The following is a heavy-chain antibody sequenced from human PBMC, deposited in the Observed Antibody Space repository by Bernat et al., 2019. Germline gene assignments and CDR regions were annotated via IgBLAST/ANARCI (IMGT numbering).Heavy chain of an antibody. CDR3: VRDRTYYYDSSGYYYDY. Sequence: EVQLVESGGGLVQPGGSLRLSCAASGFTVSSNYMSWVRQAPGKGLEWVSVIYSGGSTYYADSVKGRFTISRDNSKNTLYLQMNSLRAEDTAVYYCVRDRTYYYDSSGYYYDYWGQGTLVTVSS. CDR1: GFTVSSNY. V-gene: IGHV3-66*01. J-gene: IGHJ4*02. D-gene: IGHD3-22*01. CDR2: IYSGGST.